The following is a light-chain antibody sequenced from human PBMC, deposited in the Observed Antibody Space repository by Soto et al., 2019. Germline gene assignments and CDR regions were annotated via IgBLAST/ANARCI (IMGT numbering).Light chain of an antibody. J-gene: IGLJ2*01. Sequence: QSALAQPPSASATPGQRVTISCSGSNSNIGGKTVTWYQQIPGQAPKVVINSDDQRPSGVPDRFSGSKSGTSASLAICAVQSEDEADYFCASWDDSLTVVFGGGTKVTVL. V-gene: IGLV1-44*01. CDR3: ASWDDSLTVV. CDR2: SDD. CDR1: NSNIGGKT.